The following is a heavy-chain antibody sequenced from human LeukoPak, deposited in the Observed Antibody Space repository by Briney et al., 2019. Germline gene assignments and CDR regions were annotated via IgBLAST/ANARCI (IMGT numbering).Heavy chain of an antibody. CDR3: ARAIPIDP. J-gene: IGHJ5*02. CDR2: ISSSSSYI. V-gene: IGHV3-21*01. Sequence: GRSLRLSCAAYVFTFSSYRMNWVRQAPGKVLEWVSSISSSSSYIYYADSVKGRFTISRDNAKNSLYLQMNSLRAEDTAVYYCARAIPIDPWGQGTVVTVSS. CDR1: VFTFSSYR.